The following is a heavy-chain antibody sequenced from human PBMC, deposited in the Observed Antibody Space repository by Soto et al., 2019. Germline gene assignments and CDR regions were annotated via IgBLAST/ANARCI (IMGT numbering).Heavy chain of an antibody. CDR3: ARDQSPRLRYFDWLPNWFDP. CDR2: IWYDGSNK. J-gene: IGHJ5*02. Sequence: QVQLVESGGGVVQPGRSLRLSCAASGFTFSSYGMHWVRQAPGKGLEWVAVIWYDGSNKYYADSVKGRFTISRDNSKNMLYLQMNSLRAEDTAVYYCARDQSPRLRYFDWLPNWFDPWGQGTLVTVSS. D-gene: IGHD3-9*01. CDR1: GFTFSSYG. V-gene: IGHV3-33*01.